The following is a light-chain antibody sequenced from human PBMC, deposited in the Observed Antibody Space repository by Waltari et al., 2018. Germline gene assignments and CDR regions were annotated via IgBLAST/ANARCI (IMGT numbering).Light chain of an antibody. Sequence: DVVMTQSPLSLPVTLGPPASISCRSSQSLVHSDGNTYFNWLVQSPGQSPRRLIYKVSRRDAGVPDRFSGSGSGTDFTLKISAVEAEDVGIYYCMQGTHWPPITFGQGTRLEIK. CDR3: MQGTHWPPIT. V-gene: IGKV2-30*02. CDR2: KVS. CDR1: QSLVHSDGNTY. J-gene: IGKJ5*01.